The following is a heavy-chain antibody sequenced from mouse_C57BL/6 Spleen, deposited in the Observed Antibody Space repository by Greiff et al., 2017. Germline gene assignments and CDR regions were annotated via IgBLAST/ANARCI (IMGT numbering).Heavy chain of an antibody. J-gene: IGHJ2*01. CDR2: IYPGDGDT. V-gene: IGHV1-80*01. D-gene: IGHD1-1*01. CDR1: GYAFSSYW. Sequence: QVQLKQSGAELVKPGASVKISCKASGYAFSSYWMNWVKPRPGQVLEWIGQIYPGDGDTNYNGKFKGKATLTADTSSSTAYMQLSSLTSEDSAVYFCAKGDYGSIDYWGQGTTLTVSS. CDR3: AKGDYGSIDY.